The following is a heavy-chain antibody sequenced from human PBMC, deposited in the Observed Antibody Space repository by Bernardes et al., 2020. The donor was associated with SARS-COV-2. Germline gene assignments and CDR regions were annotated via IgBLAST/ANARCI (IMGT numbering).Heavy chain of an antibody. Sequence: GGSLRLSCAASGFTFSTYGLHWVRQAPGKGLEWVAVISYDGNTKYYVDSVKGRFTISRDNSKNTLYLQMHSLKTEDTALYFCAKGGDKWLVQGIHLDDWGQGTPVTVSS. V-gene: IGHV3-30*18. CDR1: GFTFSTYG. CDR3: AKGGDKWLVQGIHLDD. D-gene: IGHD6-19*01. J-gene: IGHJ4*02. CDR2: ISYDGNTK.